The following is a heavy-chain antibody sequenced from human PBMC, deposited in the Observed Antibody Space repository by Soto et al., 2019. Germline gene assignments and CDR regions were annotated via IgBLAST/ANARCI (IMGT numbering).Heavy chain of an antibody. CDR2: ISGSGGST. V-gene: IGHV3-23*01. D-gene: IGHD2-15*01. CDR3: ARHAHPEGGGSAGAFDI. Sequence: TGGSLRLSCAAPGFTFSSYAMSWVRQAPGKGLEWVSAISGSGGSTYYADSVKGRFTISRDNSKNTLYLQMNSLRAEDTAMYYCARHAHPEGGGSAGAFDIWGQGTMVTVS. J-gene: IGHJ3*02. CDR1: GFTFSSYA.